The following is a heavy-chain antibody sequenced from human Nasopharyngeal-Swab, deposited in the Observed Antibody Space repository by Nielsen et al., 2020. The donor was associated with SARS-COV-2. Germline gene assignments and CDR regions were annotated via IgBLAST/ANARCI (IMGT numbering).Heavy chain of an antibody. J-gene: IGHJ6*02. D-gene: IGHD4-17*01. CDR3: ATAPAVLRATVTTAYYYYYGMDV. CDR2: FDPEDGET. V-gene: IGHV1-24*01. CDR1: GYTLTELS. Sequence: ASVKVSCKVSGYTLTELSMHWVRQAPGKGLEWMGGFDPEDGETIYAQKFRGRVTMTEDTSTDTAYMELSSLRSEDTAVYYCATAPAVLRATVTTAYYYYYGMDVWGQGTTVTVSS.